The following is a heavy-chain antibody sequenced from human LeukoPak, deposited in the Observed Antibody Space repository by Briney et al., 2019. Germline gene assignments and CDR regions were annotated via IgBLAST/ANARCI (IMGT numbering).Heavy chain of an antibody. V-gene: IGHV4-59*01. D-gene: IGHD2-21*01. CDR1: GGSFSGYY. CDR2: IYSSGST. J-gene: IGHJ4*02. Sequence: KTSETLSLTCAVYGGSFSGYYWSWIRQPPGEGLEWIGYIYSSGSTNYNPSLKSRVTISVDTSKNQFSLKLSSVTAADTAVYYCARFAYCGGHCWYYFDYWGQGSLVTVSS. CDR3: ARFAYCGGHCWYYFDY.